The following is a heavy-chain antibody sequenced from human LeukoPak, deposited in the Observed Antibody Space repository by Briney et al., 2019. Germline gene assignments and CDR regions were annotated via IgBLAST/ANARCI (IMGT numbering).Heavy chain of an antibody. CDR1: GFTFDDYA. CDR2: ISWNSGSI. V-gene: IGHV3-9*01. D-gene: IGHD5-24*01. Sequence: PGRSLRLSCAASGFTFDDYAMHWVRQAPGKGLEWVSGISWNSGSIGCADSVKGRFTISRDNAKNSLYLQMNSLRAEDTALYYCAKDTGPVDRDGYSYFDYWGQGTLVTVSS. CDR3: AKDTGPVDRDGYSYFDY. J-gene: IGHJ4*02.